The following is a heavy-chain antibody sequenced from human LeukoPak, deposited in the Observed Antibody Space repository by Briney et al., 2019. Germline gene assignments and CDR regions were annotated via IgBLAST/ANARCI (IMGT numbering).Heavy chain of an antibody. Sequence: GGSVRLSCAASGFTFSSFSMRWVGQAPGKGREGVGAISGSGGSTYYADSVKGRFTISRDNSKKTMYLQINSLRAEDTAVYYCAKGELGSSWSDYFDYWGQGTLVTVSS. D-gene: IGHD6-13*01. V-gene: IGHV3-23*01. J-gene: IGHJ4*02. CDR1: GFTFSSFS. CDR3: AKGELGSSWSDYFDY. CDR2: ISGSGGST.